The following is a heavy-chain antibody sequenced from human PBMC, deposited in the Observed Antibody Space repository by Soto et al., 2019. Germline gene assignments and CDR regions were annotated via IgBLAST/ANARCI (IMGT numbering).Heavy chain of an antibody. Sequence: PVVSLILSCSSPVFTFYSYSISWFRQAPGKGLEWVSTIGIVGGYTYYSYSVKGRFTISRDDSKNTLLLQMNSLRAEDTAVYYCVKDRMAYNYVWDPFDIWGXGTMGT. CDR3: VKDRMAYNYVWDPFDI. V-gene: IGHV3-23*01. D-gene: IGHD1-20*01. CDR2: IGIVGGYT. CDR1: VFTFYSYS. J-gene: IGHJ3*02.